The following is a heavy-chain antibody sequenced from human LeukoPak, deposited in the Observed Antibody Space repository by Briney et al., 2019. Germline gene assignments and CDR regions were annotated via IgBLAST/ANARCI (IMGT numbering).Heavy chain of an antibody. D-gene: IGHD5-18*01. J-gene: IGHJ5*02. CDR2: ISSNGGST. CDR3: ARDSVGYSYGENWFDP. V-gene: IGHV3-64*01. Sequence: GGSLRLSCAASGFTFCSYAMHWVRQAPGKGLEYVSAISSNGGSTYYGNSVKGRFTISRDNSKNTLYLQMGSLRAEDMAVYYCARDSVGYSYGENWFDPWGQGTLVTVSS. CDR1: GFTFCSYA.